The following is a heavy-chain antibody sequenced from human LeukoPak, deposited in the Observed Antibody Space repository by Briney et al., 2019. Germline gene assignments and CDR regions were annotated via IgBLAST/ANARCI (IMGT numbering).Heavy chain of an antibody. CDR3: AGGPPGFCTNGVCHQYYYYMDV. D-gene: IGHD2-8*01. Sequence: GGSLRLSCAASGFTFNNYDMHWVRQAIGKGLEWVSVIDTAGDTYYSGSVKGRFVFSRENAKNSLYLQMNSLTAGDTAVYYCAGGPPGFCTNGVCHQYYYYMDVWGKGTTVTVSS. CDR1: GFTFNNYD. CDR2: IDTAGDT. V-gene: IGHV3-13*01. J-gene: IGHJ6*03.